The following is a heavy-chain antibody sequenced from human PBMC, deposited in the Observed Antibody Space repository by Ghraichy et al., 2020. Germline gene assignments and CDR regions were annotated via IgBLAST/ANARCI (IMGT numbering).Heavy chain of an antibody. CDR3: AKDTAMAYYYYYMDV. Sequence: LSLTCAASGFTFSSYGMHWVRQAPGKGLEWVAVILYDGSNKYYADSVKGRFTISRDNSKNTLYLQMNSMRDEDTAVYYCAKDTAMAYYYYYMDVWGKGTTVTVSS. D-gene: IGHD5-18*01. V-gene: IGHV3-30*18. CDR2: ILYDGSNK. J-gene: IGHJ6*03. CDR1: GFTFSSYG.